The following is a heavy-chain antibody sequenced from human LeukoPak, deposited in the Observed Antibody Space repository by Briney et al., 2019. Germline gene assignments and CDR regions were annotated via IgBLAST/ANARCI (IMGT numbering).Heavy chain of an antibody. J-gene: IGHJ4*02. CDR2: IYHSGST. CDR3: ARVEGYSSGWLNYYFDY. V-gene: IGHV4-4*02. Sequence: PSGTLSLTCAVSGGSISSSNWWSWVRQPPGKGLEWIGEIYHSGSTNYNPSLKSRVTISVDKSKNQFSLKLSSVTAADTAVYYCARVEGYSSGWLNYYFDYWGQGTLVTVSS. D-gene: IGHD6-19*01. CDR1: GGSISSSNW.